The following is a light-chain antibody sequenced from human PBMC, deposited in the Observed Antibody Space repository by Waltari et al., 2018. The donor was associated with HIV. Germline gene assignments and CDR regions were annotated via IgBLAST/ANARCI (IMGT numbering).Light chain of an antibody. Sequence: ENVLTQSPGTLSLSPGARATLSCRASQSVSSSYLVWYQQKPGQSPRLLIYVASSRATGIPDRLSGSGSGTDCTLTIRRLEPEDFAVYYCQQFGSSPYTFGQGTKLEIK. CDR2: VAS. CDR1: QSVSSSY. J-gene: IGKJ2*01. CDR3: QQFGSSPYT. V-gene: IGKV3-20*01.